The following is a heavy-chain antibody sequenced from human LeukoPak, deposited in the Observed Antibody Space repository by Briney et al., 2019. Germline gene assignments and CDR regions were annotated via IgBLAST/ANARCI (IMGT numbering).Heavy chain of an antibody. Sequence: ASVNVSCKASGYTFTSYYMHWVRQAPGQGLEWMGIINPSGGSTSYAQKFQGRVTMTRDTSTSTVYMELSSLRSEDTAVYYCARVAVVPAALTQDYYYYYGMDVWGQGTTVTVSS. CDR1: GYTFTSYY. D-gene: IGHD2-2*01. V-gene: IGHV1-46*01. J-gene: IGHJ6*02. CDR3: ARVAVVPAALTQDYYYYYGMDV. CDR2: INPSGGST.